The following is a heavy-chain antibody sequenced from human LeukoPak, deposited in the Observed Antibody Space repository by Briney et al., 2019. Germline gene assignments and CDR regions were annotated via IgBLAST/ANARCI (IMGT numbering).Heavy chain of an antibody. V-gene: IGHV3-74*01. J-gene: IGHJ4*02. Sequence: GGSLRLSCATSGFTFSNYWMHWVRQAPGKGLVWVSRIRSGGSRTSYADSVKGRFTISRDNARNTLYLQMNSLRADDTAIYYCARDPANYFDYWGQGTLVTVSS. CDR2: IRSGGSRT. CDR1: GFTFSNYW. CDR3: ARDPANYFDY.